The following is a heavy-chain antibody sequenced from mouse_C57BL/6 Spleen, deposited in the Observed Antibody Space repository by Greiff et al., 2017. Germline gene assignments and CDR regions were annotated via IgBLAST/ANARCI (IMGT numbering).Heavy chain of an antibody. D-gene: IGHD2-5*01. CDR3: ASAYSNYDLYYFDY. Sequence: QVQLQQPGAELVKPGASVKMSCKASGYTFTSYWITWVKQRPGQGLEWIGDIYPGSGSTNYNEKFKSKVTLTVDTSSSTAYMQLSSLTSEDSAVYYSASAYSNYDLYYFDYWGQGTTLTVSS. V-gene: IGHV1-55*01. CDR1: GYTFTSYW. CDR2: IYPGSGST. J-gene: IGHJ2*01.